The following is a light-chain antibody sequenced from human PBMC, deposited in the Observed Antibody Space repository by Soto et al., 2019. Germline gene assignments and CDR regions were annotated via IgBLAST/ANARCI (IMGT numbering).Light chain of an antibody. CDR3: SSYTSSSTLV. CDR2: EVS. Sequence: QSALTQPASVSGSPGQSITISCTGTSSDVGGYNYVSWYQQHPGKAPKLMIYEVSNRPSGVSNRFSGSKSGNTASLTISGLQAEDEADYYCSSYTSSSTLVFVTGTKLTGL. V-gene: IGLV2-14*01. J-gene: IGLJ1*01. CDR1: SSDVGGYNY.